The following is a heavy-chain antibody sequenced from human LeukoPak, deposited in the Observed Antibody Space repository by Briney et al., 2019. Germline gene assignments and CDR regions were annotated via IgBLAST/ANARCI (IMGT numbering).Heavy chain of an antibody. Sequence: GESLKISCKGSGYSFTNYWIAWVRQMPGKGLEWMGIIHPGDSDTRYSTSFQGQVTISADKSISTAYLQWSSLKASDTAMYYCARRSGSFQGDYNFDYWGQGTLVTVSS. CDR1: GYSFTNYW. CDR2: IHPGDSDT. J-gene: IGHJ4*02. D-gene: IGHD1-26*01. V-gene: IGHV5-51*01. CDR3: ARRSGSFQGDYNFDY.